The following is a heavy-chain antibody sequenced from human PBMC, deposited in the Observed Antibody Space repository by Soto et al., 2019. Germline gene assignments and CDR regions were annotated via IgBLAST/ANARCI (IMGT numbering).Heavy chain of an antibody. D-gene: IGHD5-18*01. CDR2: ISYDGSNK. CDR1: GFTFSSYA. V-gene: IGHV3-30-3*01. CDR3: ARDRATAMVKAYYYYGMDV. J-gene: IGHJ6*02. Sequence: GGSLRLSCAASGFTFSSYAMHWVRQAPGKGLEWVAVISYDGSNKYYADSVKGRFTISRDNSKNTLYLQMNSLRAEDTAVYYCARDRATAMVKAYYYYGMDVWGRGTTVTVSS.